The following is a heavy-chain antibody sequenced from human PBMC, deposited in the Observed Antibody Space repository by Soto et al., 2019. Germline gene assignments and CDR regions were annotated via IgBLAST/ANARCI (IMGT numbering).Heavy chain of an antibody. V-gene: IGHV1-69*13. J-gene: IGHJ5*02. Sequence: GASVKVSCKASGGAFSSYAISWVRQAPGQGLEWMGGIIPIFGTANYAQKFQGRVTITADESTSTAYMELSSLRSEDTAVYYCARSLQDLMRTPAWGQGTLVTVSS. CDR3: ARSLQDLMRTPA. D-gene: IGHD2-8*01. CDR1: GGAFSSYA. CDR2: IIPIFGTA.